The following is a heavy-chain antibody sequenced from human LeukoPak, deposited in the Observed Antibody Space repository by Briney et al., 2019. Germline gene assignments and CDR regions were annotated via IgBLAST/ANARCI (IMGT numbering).Heavy chain of an antibody. CDR1: GFTFSSYW. CDR2: IKQDGSEK. Sequence: GGSLRLSRAASGFTFSSYWMSWVRQAPGKGLEWVANIKQDGSEKYYVDTVKGRFTISRDNAKNSLYLQMNSLRAEDTAVYYCARDPPESSAYFDYWGQGTLVTVSS. CDR3: ARDPPESSAYFDY. J-gene: IGHJ4*02. V-gene: IGHV3-7*01. D-gene: IGHD6-25*01.